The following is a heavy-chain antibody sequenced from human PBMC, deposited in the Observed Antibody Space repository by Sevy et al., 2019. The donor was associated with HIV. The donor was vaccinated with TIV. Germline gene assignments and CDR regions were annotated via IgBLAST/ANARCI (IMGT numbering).Heavy chain of an antibody. Sequence: GESLKISCTASGFSFNSYDMNWVRQAPGKGLEWVSSNSSVSTIIYYGESVRGRFSISRDNAKKSRYLQLNSLRVEDTAVYYCARVVGYVSGNYYKYYYDLDVWGQGTAVTVSS. J-gene: IGHJ6*02. CDR2: NSSVSTII. D-gene: IGHD3-10*01. V-gene: IGHV3-21*01. CDR1: GFSFNSYD. CDR3: ARVVGYVSGNYYKYYYDLDV.